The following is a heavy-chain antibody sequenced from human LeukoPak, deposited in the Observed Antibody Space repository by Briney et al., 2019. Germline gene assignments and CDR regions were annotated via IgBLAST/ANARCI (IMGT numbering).Heavy chain of an antibody. CDR3: AKHRAYGSGSYWAYFDY. CDR2: IKSKTDGGTT. Sequence: PGGSLRLSCAASGFTFSNAWMSWVRQAPGKGLEWVGRIKSKTDGGTTDYAAPVKGRFTISRDDSKNTLYLQMNSLRAEDTAVYYCAKHRAYGSGSYWAYFDYWGQGTLVTVSS. D-gene: IGHD3-10*01. J-gene: IGHJ4*02. CDR1: GFTFSNAW. V-gene: IGHV3-15*01.